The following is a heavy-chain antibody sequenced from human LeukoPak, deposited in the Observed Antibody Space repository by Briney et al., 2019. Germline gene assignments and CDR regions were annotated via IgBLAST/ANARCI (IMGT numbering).Heavy chain of an antibody. J-gene: IGHJ5*02. CDR1: GYSFTSYW. D-gene: IGHD3-10*01. CDR3: ARHTRVHYYGSGSPENNWFDP. Sequence: GESLKISCKGSGYSFTSYWIGWVRQMPGKGLEWMGIIYPGDSDTSYSPSFQGQVTISADKYISTAYLQWSSLKASDTAMYYCARHTRVHYYGSGSPENNWFDPWGQGTLVTVSS. CDR2: IYPGDSDT. V-gene: IGHV5-51*01.